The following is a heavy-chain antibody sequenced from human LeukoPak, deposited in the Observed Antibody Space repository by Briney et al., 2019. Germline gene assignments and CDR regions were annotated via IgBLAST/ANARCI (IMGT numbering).Heavy chain of an antibody. CDR2: ISHDGTKT. D-gene: IGHD2-2*01. J-gene: IGHJ4*02. CDR1: GLTFSDFG. Sequence: GGSLRLSCTAPGLTFSDFGMHWVRQAPGKGLEWVAVISHDGTKTYYVESVKGRFTISRDNSKNTLYLQINSLTAEDTAIYYCAKDDAVGRGYLDYWGQGTLITVSS. CDR3: AKDDAVGRGYLDY. V-gene: IGHV3-30*18.